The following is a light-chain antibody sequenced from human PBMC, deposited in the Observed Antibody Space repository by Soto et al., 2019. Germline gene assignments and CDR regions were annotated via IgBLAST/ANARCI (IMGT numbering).Light chain of an antibody. CDR3: LQDYNYPL. J-gene: IGKJ3*01. Sequence: AIQMTQSPSSLSASVGDRVTITCRASQGIRNDLGWYQQKPGKAPKLLIYAASSLQSGVPSRFSGSGSGTDFTFTISSLQPEDFATYYCLQDYNYPLFGPGTKVDIK. CDR2: AAS. V-gene: IGKV1-6*01. CDR1: QGIRND.